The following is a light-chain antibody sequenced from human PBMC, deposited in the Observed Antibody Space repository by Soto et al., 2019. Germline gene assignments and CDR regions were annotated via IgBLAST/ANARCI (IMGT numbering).Light chain of an antibody. CDR2: WAS. CDR3: QKYDISTPHVT. J-gene: IGKJ4*01. V-gene: IGKV4-1*01. Sequence: DVVMTQSPDSLTVSLGERATINCKSSQSVLNKSNNKNYLAWYQQKAGQPPKLLFYWASTRESGFPDLFSASGSGTDITRSISLLPAKDVAVCYCQKYDISTPHVTFGGGTKVEIK. CDR1: QSVLNKSNNKNY.